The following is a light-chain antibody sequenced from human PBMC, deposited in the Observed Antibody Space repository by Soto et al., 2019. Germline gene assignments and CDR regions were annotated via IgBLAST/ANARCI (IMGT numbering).Light chain of an antibody. CDR1: QSIRNW. V-gene: IGKV1-5*01. Sequence: DIQMPQSPSTLPASIGDRVTITCRASQSIRNWLAWYQQKPGKAPKLLIYDASSLESGVPSRISGSGSGTDFTLTISSLQPEDFATYYCQQANSFPITFGQGTRLEIK. CDR2: DAS. J-gene: IGKJ5*01. CDR3: QQANSFPIT.